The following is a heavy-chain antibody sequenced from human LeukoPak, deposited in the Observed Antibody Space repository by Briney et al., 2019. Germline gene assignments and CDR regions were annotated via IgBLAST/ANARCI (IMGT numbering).Heavy chain of an antibody. CDR3: AKGGSLGFDY. Sequence: GGSLRLSCAASGFSFSNYDMHWVRQAPGKGLEWVAVIRYDGNNKYSADSVKGRFTISRDNSKNMLFLQMNTLRAEDTAVYYCAKGGSLGFDYWGQGTLVTVSS. CDR2: IRYDGNNK. D-gene: IGHD7-27*01. J-gene: IGHJ4*02. CDR1: GFSFSNYD. V-gene: IGHV3-30*02.